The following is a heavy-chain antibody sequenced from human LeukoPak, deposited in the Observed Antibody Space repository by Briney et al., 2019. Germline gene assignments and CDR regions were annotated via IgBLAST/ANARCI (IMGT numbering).Heavy chain of an antibody. CDR2: INHSGST. Sequence: PSETLSLTCAVYGGSFSGYYWSWIRQPPGKGLEWIGEINHSGSTNYNPSLKSRVTISVDTSKNQFSLKLSSVTAADTAVYYCARGYLLYTYTYNWFDPWGQGTLVTVSS. V-gene: IGHV4-34*01. CDR3: ARGYLLYTYTYNWFDP. J-gene: IGHJ5*02. CDR1: GGSFSGYY. D-gene: IGHD2-2*02.